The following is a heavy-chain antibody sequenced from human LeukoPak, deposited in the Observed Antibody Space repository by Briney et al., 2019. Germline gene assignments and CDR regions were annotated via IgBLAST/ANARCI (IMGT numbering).Heavy chain of an antibody. CDR2: IWYDGSNK. D-gene: IGHD2-21*02. J-gene: IGHJ4*02. Sequence: PGRSLRLSCAASGFTFSSYGMHWVRQAPGKGLEWVAVIWYDGSNKYYADSVKGRFTISRDNSKNTLYLQMNSLRAEDTAVYYCAKDPGGDLTATTDYWGQGTLVTVSS. CDR1: GFTFSSYG. V-gene: IGHV3-33*06. CDR3: AKDPGGDLTATTDY.